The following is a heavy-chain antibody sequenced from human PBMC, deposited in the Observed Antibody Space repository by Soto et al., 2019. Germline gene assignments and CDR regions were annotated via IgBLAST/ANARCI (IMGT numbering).Heavy chain of an antibody. CDR1: GFTFSTYW. D-gene: IGHD4-17*01. Sequence: EVQLVESGGGLVQPGGSLRLSCAASGFTFSTYWMSWVRHGPGKGLEWVANIKQDGSEKYYVDSEKGRFTMSRLNAKTALYMKMNSRRAEDTAVYYCATEQRQREKDRGACDGWGKGKMVTVSS. V-gene: IGHV3-7*01. CDR2: IKQDGSEK. CDR3: ATEQRQREKDRGACDG. J-gene: IGHJ3*01.